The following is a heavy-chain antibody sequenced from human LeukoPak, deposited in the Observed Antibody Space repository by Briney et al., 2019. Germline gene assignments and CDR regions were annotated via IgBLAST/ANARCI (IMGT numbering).Heavy chain of an antibody. D-gene: IGHD3-16*02. Sequence: SETLSLTCAVYGGSFSGYYWSWIRQPPGKGLEWIGEINHSGSTNYNPSLKSRVTISVDTSKNQFSLKLSSVTAADTAVYYCARQAGMITFGGVIVHYYYGMDVWGQGTTVTVSS. CDR1: GGSFSGYY. CDR3: ARQAGMITFGGVIVHYYYGMDV. J-gene: IGHJ6*02. V-gene: IGHV4-34*01. CDR2: INHSGST.